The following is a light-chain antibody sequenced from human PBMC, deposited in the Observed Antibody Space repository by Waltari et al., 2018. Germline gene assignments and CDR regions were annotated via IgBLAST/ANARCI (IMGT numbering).Light chain of an antibody. V-gene: IGKV1-5*03. Sequence: DIQMTQSPSTLSASVGDRVTITCRASQSLNTWLAWYQQKPGKAPKLLIYKASTLQSGVPSRFSGSGSGTEFTITISSLQPDDSATYYCQQYNSHSRTFGQGTKVEI. CDR2: KAS. J-gene: IGKJ1*01. CDR3: QQYNSHSRT. CDR1: QSLNTW.